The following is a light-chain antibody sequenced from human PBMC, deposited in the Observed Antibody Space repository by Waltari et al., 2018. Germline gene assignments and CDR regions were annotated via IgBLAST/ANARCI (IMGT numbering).Light chain of an antibody. J-gene: IGKJ4*01. Sequence: IMMTQTPLSLPITPGEPASISCRSSQSLLHTNGNTYLHWYLQKPGQSPQLLIFGGSDRASGVPGRFSGSGSGADFTLKISKVEAEDVGIYYCVQTVAFPVTFGGGTKVEIK. CDR3: VQTVAFPVT. V-gene: IGKV2-40*01. CDR1: QSLLHTNGNTY. CDR2: GGS.